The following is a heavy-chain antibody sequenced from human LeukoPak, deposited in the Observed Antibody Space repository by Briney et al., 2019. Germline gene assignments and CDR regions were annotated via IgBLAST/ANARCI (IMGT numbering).Heavy chain of an antibody. Sequence: GESLKIFCKGSAERFTSYWIVCVRQMPGKGLEWMGIIYPGDSDTRYSPSFQGQVTISADKSISTAYLQWSSLKASDTAMYYCASLLTGVDTAIGVVFDIWGQGTMVTVSS. CDR1: AERFTSYW. D-gene: IGHD5-18*01. CDR2: IYPGDSDT. CDR3: ASLLTGVDTAIGVVFDI. J-gene: IGHJ3*02. V-gene: IGHV5-51*01.